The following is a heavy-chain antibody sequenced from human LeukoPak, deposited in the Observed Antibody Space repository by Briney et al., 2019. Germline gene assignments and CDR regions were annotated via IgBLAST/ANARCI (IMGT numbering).Heavy chain of an antibody. CDR1: GLSVNTNY. Sequence: GGSLRLSCAASGLSVNTNYMTWVRQAPGKGLEWVSVPYSGGGAYYADSVKDRFTISRDYSQNTLLLQMNSLRAEDTALYYCARGKTSDDIIEDAFDIWGQGTMVAVSS. D-gene: IGHD3-9*01. CDR3: ARGKTSDDIIEDAFDI. V-gene: IGHV3-66*01. CDR2: PYSGGGA. J-gene: IGHJ3*02.